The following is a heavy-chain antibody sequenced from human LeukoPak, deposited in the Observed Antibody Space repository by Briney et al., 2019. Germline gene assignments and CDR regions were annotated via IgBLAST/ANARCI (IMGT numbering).Heavy chain of an antibody. J-gene: IGHJ4*02. CDR2: ISGSGGST. D-gene: IGHD3-22*01. CDR1: GFTFSSYA. CDR3: ARDLYRIVVVPHYFDY. Sequence: GGSLRLSCAASGFTFSSYAMSWDRQAPGKGLEWVSAISGSGGSTYYADSVKGRFTISRDNSKNTLYLQMNSLRAEDTAVYYCARDLYRIVVVPHYFDYWGQGTLVTVSS. V-gene: IGHV3-23*01.